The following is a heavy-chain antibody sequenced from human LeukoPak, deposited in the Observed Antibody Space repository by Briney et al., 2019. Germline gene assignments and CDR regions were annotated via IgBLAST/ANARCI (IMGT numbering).Heavy chain of an antibody. CDR1: GYSISSSNW. V-gene: IGHV4-28*01. Sequence: SETLSLTCAVSGYSISSSNWWGWIRQPPGKGLEWIGYVYYSGSAYYNTSLNSRVSMSIDTSKNQFSLKLSSVTAVDTAVYYCVRNQAVASNHGAMDIWGRGTMVTVSS. CDR2: VYYSGSA. CDR3: VRNQAVASNHGAMDI. D-gene: IGHD6-19*01. J-gene: IGHJ3*02.